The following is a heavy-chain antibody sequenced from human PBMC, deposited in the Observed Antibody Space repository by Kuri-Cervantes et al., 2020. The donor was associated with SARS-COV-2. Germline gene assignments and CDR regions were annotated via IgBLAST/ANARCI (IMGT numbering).Heavy chain of an antibody. V-gene: IGHV1-24*01. CDR1: GYTLTELS. D-gene: IGHD6-6*01. J-gene: IGHJ4*02. CDR3: ATDFGYSSSSHADY. CDR2: FDPEDGET. Sequence: ASAQISCNVSGYTLTELSMHWVRQAPGKGLEWMGGFDPEDGETIYAQKFQGRVTMTEDTSTDTAYMELSSLRSEDTAAYYCATDFGYSSSSHADYWGQGTLVTVSS.